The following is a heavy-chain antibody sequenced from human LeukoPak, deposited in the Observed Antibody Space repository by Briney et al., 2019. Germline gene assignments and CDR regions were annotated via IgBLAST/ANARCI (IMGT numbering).Heavy chain of an antibody. D-gene: IGHD3-22*01. J-gene: IGHJ6*02. CDR3: ARDYWDYYDSSGYYPNYYYYYGMDV. Sequence: PGGSLRLSCAASGFTLSSYSMNWVRQAPGKGLEWVSSISSSSSYIYYADSVKGRFTISRDNAKNSLYLQMNSLRAEDTAVYYCARDYWDYYDSSGYYPNYYYYYGMDVWGQGTTVTVSS. CDR2: ISSSSSYI. V-gene: IGHV3-21*01. CDR1: GFTLSSYS.